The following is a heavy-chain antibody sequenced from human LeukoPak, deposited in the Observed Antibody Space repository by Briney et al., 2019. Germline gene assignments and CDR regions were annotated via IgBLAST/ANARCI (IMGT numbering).Heavy chain of an antibody. J-gene: IGHJ4*02. CDR3: ARHPLSSGWYEDY. CDR2: IYYSGST. D-gene: IGHD6-19*01. V-gene: IGHV4-39*01. Sequence: SETLSLTCTVSGGSISSSSYYWGWIRQPPGKGLEWIGSIYYSGSTYYNPSLKSRVTKSVDTSKNQFSLKLSSVTAADTAVYYCARHPLSSGWYEDYWGQGTLVTVSS. CDR1: GGSISSSSYY.